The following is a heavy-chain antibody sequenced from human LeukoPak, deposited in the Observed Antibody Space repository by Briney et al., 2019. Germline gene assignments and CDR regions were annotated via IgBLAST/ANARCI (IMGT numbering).Heavy chain of an antibody. J-gene: IGHJ4*02. CDR2: ISAYNGNT. D-gene: IGHD3-22*01. CDR3: ARPHWYYYDSSGYLRMYYFDY. Sequence: AASVKVSCKASGYTFTSYGISWVLQAPGQGLEWMGWISAYNGNTNYAQKLQGRVTMTTDTSTSTAYMELRSLRSDDTAVYYCARPHWYYYDSSGYLRMYYFDYWGQGTLVTVSS. V-gene: IGHV1-18*01. CDR1: GYTFTSYG.